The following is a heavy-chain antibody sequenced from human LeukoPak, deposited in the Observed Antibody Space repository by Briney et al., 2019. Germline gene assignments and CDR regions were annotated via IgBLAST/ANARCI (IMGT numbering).Heavy chain of an antibody. Sequence: GGSLRLYCTASGCTLNNDAMSWVRQAPGKGLEWVSAISGGDTYYAGSVKGRFTISRDNSKNTLYLQMNSLGAEDTAVYYCARDERLLSFLKWGQGTLVTVSS. CDR3: ARDERLLSFLK. D-gene: IGHD3-3*01. CDR1: GCTLNNDA. V-gene: IGHV3-23*01. J-gene: IGHJ4*02. CDR2: ISGGDT.